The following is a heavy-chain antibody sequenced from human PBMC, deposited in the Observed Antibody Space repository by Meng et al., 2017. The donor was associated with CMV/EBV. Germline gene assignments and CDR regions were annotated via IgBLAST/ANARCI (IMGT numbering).Heavy chain of an antibody. CDR1: GGSFSGYY. J-gene: IGHJ4*02. Sequence: VQLPQWGARLLKPSQTLSLTCAVYGGSFSGYYWSWIRQPPGKGLEWIGEINHSGSTNYNPSLKSRVTISVDTSKNQFSLKLSSVTAADTAVYYCASSLTYPDYWGQGTLVTVSS. CDR3: ASSLTYPDY. V-gene: IGHV4-34*01. D-gene: IGHD2-15*01. CDR2: INHSGST.